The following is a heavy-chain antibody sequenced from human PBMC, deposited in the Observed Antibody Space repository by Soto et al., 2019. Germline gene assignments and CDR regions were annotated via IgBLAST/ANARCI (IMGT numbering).Heavy chain of an antibody. Sequence: PGGCLRFSCSVSGFTFSSYAMHWVRQAPGKGLEYVSASDSDGGSTYLADSGKGRFTISRDNFKNTLYLEMSSLRGEDTALYYCVPRRVAVRGLRGYYSGMDVWGQGTTAT. V-gene: IGHV3-64D*08. CDR3: VPRRVAVRGLRGYYSGMDV. CDR1: GFTFSSYA. CDR2: SDSDGGST. D-gene: IGHD3-10*01. J-gene: IGHJ6*02.